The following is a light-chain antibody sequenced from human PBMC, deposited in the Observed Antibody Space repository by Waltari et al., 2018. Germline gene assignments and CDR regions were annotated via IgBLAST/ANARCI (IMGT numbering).Light chain of an antibody. Sequence: DIVVTKSPDSLAVSLGERATINCQSSQSVLYSSNNKNYLAWYQQKPGQPPKLLIYWASTRESGVPDRFSGSGSGTDFTLTISSLQAEDVAVYYCQQYYSTIFTFGPGTKVDI. V-gene: IGKV4-1*01. CDR3: QQYYSTIFT. J-gene: IGKJ3*01. CDR2: WAS. CDR1: QSVLYSSNNKNY.